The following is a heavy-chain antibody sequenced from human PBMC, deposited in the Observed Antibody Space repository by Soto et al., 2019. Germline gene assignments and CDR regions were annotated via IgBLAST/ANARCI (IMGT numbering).Heavy chain of an antibody. J-gene: IGHJ4*02. Sequence: QVQLQESGPGLVKPSETLSLTCTVSGGSISSYYWSWIRQPPGKGLEWIGYIYYSGSTNYNPSLKSRVTISVDTSKNQFSVKLSSVTAADTVVYYCARRWGTYFDYWGQGTLVTVSS. CDR1: GGSISSYY. D-gene: IGHD7-27*01. CDR2: IYYSGST. V-gene: IGHV4-59*01. CDR3: ARRWGTYFDY.